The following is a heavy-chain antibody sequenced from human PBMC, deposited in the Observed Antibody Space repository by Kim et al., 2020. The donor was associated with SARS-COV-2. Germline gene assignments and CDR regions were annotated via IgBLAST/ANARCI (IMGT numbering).Heavy chain of an antibody. V-gene: IGHV1-46*01. J-gene: IGHJ4*02. CDR2: T. Sequence: TGYEQKFRGRVTMTRDTATRTVDMELSSLRSEDTAVYYCARDALGGSSDYWGQGTLVIVSS. D-gene: IGHD2-15*01. CDR3: ARDALGGSSDY.